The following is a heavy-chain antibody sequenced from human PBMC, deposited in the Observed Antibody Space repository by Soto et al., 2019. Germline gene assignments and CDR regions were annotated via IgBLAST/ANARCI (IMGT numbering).Heavy chain of an antibody. Sequence: QVQLVQSGAEVKKPGASVKVSCKASGYTFTGYGISWVRQAPGQGLEWMGWISAYNGNTKYAQKLQGRVTMTTDTSTNTAYMEQKSMRSDYTAVYYCAREPNYFDYRGQGTMVTVSS. V-gene: IGHV1-18*01. J-gene: IGHJ4*02. CDR3: AREPNYFDY. CDR2: ISAYNGNT. CDR1: GYTFTGYG.